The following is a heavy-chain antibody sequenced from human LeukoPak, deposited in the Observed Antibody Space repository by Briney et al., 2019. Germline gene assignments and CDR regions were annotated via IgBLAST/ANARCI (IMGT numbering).Heavy chain of an antibody. Sequence: GGSLRLSCAASGFTFSTYAMSWVRQAPGKGLEWVSGVSGGGGGGSTHYADSVKGRFTISRDNSKSTLYLQMNSLRAEDTAVYYCAKDTAATPYFFDYWGQGTLVTVSS. CDR2: VSGGGGGGST. D-gene: IGHD2-15*01. CDR1: GFTFSTYA. J-gene: IGHJ4*02. V-gene: IGHV3-23*01. CDR3: AKDTAATPYFFDY.